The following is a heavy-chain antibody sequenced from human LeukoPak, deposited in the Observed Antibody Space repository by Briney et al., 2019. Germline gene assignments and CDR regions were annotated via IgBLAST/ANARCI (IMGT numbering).Heavy chain of an antibody. J-gene: IGHJ3*02. V-gene: IGHV3-23*01. CDR3: AKDPGGWELLNAFDI. CDR2: ISGSGGST. CDR1: GGSISSYY. Sequence: PSETLSLTCTVSGGSISSYYWSWIRQPPGKGLEWVSAISGSGGSTYYADSVKGRFTISRDNSKNTLYLQMNSLRAEDTAVCYCAKDPGGWELLNAFDIWGQGTMVTVSS. D-gene: IGHD1-26*01.